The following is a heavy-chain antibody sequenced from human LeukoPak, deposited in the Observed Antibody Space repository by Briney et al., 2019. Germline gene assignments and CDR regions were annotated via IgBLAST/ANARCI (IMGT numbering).Heavy chain of an antibody. D-gene: IGHD3-10*01. CDR1: GFRFSSHP. Sequence: PGGSLRLSCAASGFRFSSHPMNWVRQAPGEGLEWVSHISSDGNTEYYVDAPRGRFTMSRDNAKNSLFLQINSLRAEDTAVYYRARDSLDGPFVISLDSWGQGALVTVSS. J-gene: IGHJ4*02. CDR3: ARDSLDGPFVISLDS. CDR2: ISSDGNTE. V-gene: IGHV3-48*03.